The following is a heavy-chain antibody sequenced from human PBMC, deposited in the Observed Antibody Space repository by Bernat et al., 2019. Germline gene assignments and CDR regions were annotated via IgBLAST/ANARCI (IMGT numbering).Heavy chain of an antibody. Sequence: EVQLVESGGGLVKPGGSLRLSCAASGFTFSNAWMTWVRQAPGKGLEWVGRIKRQTYGGTTDYAAPVKGRFTISRDDSKNTLYLQMNSLKTEDTGVYYCKATHGYWGQGTLVTVSS. J-gene: IGHJ4*02. CDR1: GFTFSNAW. D-gene: IGHD2-15*01. V-gene: IGHV3-15*01. CDR3: KATHGY. CDR2: IKRQTYGGTT.